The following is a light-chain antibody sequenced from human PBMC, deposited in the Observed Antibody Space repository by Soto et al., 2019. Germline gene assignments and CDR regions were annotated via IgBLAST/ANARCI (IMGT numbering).Light chain of an antibody. CDR1: QRVNSSY. V-gene: IGKV3-20*01. Sequence: EIVLTQSPDTLYLSPGEGATLSCRASQRVNSSYLAWYQQKPGQAPRLLISGASDRATGVPARVSGSGSGTDFTLTISKLEPEDFAVYYYQQYVNSPINFGQGTKLQIK. CDR3: QQYVNSPIN. CDR2: GAS. J-gene: IGKJ2*01.